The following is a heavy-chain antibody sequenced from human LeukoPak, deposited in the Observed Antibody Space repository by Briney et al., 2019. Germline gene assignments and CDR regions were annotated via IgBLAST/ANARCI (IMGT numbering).Heavy chain of an antibody. V-gene: IGHV3-23*01. CDR1: GFTFSGYA. D-gene: IGHD1-14*01. J-gene: IGHJ4*02. CDR2: ISGSGGST. Sequence: PGGSLRLSCAASGFTFSGYAMSWVRQAPGKGLEWVSAISGSGGSTYYADSVKGRFTISRDNSKNTLYLQMNSLRAEDTAVYYCAKDRALGLRTYYFDYWGQGTLVTVSS. CDR3: AKDRALGLRTYYFDY.